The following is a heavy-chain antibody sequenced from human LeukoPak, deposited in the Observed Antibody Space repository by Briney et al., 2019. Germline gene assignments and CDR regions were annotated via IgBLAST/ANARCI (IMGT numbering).Heavy chain of an antibody. Sequence: PGGSLRLSCAASGFTFTHYGMHWVRQAPGKGLEWVAYIASDGNYKDYGDSVKGRFTISRDNSRNTLYLQMDSLRAEDTAVYYSANLRYNWNTHFGDYWGQGTLVSVSS. V-gene: IGHV3-30*02. J-gene: IGHJ4*02. CDR3: ANLRYNWNTHFGDY. CDR2: IASDGNYK. D-gene: IGHD1-1*01. CDR1: GFTFTHYG.